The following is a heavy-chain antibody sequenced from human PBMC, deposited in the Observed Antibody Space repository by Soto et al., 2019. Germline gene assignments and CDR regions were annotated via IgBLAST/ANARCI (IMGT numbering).Heavy chain of an antibody. CDR2: IYSGGST. CDR1: GFTVRSNY. Sequence: EVQLVESGGGLIQPGWSLRLSCAASGFTVRSNYMSWVRQAPGKGLEWVSGIYSGGSTDYADSVKGRFTISRDNSKNTLYLQMNSLRAEDTAVYYCASGRQLVRDYWGQGTLVTVSS. CDR3: ASGRQLVRDY. J-gene: IGHJ4*02. V-gene: IGHV3-53*01. D-gene: IGHD6-6*01.